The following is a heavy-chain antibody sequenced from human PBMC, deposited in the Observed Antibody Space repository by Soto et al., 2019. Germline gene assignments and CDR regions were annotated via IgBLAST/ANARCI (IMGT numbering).Heavy chain of an antibody. CDR1: GYTFTSYD. CDR3: ARYCSSTSCTEDYYYGMDV. D-gene: IGHD2-2*01. CDR2: MNPNSGNT. Sequence: GASVKVSCKASGYTFTSYDINWVRQATGQGLEWMGWMNPNSGNTGYAQKFQGRVTMTRNTSISTAYMELSSLRSEDTAVYYCARYCSSTSCTEDYYYGMDVWGQGTTVTVSS. V-gene: IGHV1-8*01. J-gene: IGHJ6*02.